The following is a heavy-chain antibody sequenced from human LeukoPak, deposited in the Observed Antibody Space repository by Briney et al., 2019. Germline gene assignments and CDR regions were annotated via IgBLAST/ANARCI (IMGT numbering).Heavy chain of an antibody. CDR3: ARGSTYYDSSGQVPFDY. Sequence: GGSLRLSCVASGFTFSSYAMNWVRQAPGKGLEWVSAITGSGGSTYYADSVKGRFTISRDNSKNTLYLQMNSLRAEDTAVYYCARGSTYYDSSGQVPFDYWGQGTLVTVSS. CDR2: ITGSGGST. D-gene: IGHD3-22*01. J-gene: IGHJ4*02. CDR1: GFTFSSYA. V-gene: IGHV3-23*01.